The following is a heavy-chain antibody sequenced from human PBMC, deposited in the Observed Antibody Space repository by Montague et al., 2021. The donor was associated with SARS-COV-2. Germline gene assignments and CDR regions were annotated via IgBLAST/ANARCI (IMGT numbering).Heavy chain of an antibody. Sequence: SLRLFCAASGLAISMYWMTWVRQAPGKGLEWVANIKQDGSETYYADSVKGRFSISRDNTKNSLYLQLNSLRADDTAVYYCGFNSVAGAGDSLGQGTLVTVSS. V-gene: IGHV3-7*01. D-gene: IGHD6-13*01. J-gene: IGHJ4*02. CDR3: GFNSVAGAGDS. CDR1: GLAISMYW. CDR2: IKQDGSET.